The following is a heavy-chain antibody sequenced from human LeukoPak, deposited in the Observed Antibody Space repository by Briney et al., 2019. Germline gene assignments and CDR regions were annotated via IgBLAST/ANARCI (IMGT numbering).Heavy chain of an antibody. V-gene: IGHV4-61*02. CDR1: GGSISSGSYY. Sequence: PSETLSLTCTVSGGSISSGSYYWSWIRQPAGKGLEWIGRIYTSGSTNYNPSLKSRVTISVDTSKNQFSLKLSSVTAADTAVYYCARQGGDYGRLEFAFDIWGQGTMVTVSS. D-gene: IGHD2-21*02. CDR3: ARQGGDYGRLEFAFDI. CDR2: IYTSGST. J-gene: IGHJ3*02.